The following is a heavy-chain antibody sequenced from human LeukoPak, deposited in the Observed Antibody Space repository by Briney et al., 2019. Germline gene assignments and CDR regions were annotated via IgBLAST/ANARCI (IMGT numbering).Heavy chain of an antibody. CDR2: IWYDGSNK. D-gene: IGHD3-22*01. CDR1: GFTFSSYG. V-gene: IGHV3-33*01. CDR3: ARGGYDSSGYYLFDY. J-gene: IGHJ4*02. Sequence: GGSLRPSCAASGFTFSSYGMHWVRQAPGKGLEWVAVIWYDGSNKYYADSVKGRFTTSRDNSKNTLYLQMNSLRAEDTAVYYCARGGYDSSGYYLFDYWGQGTLVTVSS.